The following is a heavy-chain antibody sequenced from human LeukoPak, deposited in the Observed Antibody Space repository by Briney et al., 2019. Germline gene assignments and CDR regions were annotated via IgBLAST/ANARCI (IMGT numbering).Heavy chain of an antibody. J-gene: IGHJ3*02. CDR1: GFTVSNNY. CDR2: IYRGGNT. D-gene: IGHD2-2*01. V-gene: IGHV3-53*01. CDR3: ARQYCSSTSCNGAFDI. Sequence: GGSLRLSCAASGFTVSNNYMNWVRQAPGKGLEWVSIIYRGGNTYYADSVKGRFTISRDNSKNTLYFQMNSLRAEDTAVYYCARQYCSSTSCNGAFDIWGQGTMVTVSS.